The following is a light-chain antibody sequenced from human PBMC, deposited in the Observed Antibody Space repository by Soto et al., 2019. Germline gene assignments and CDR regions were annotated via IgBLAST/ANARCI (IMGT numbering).Light chain of an antibody. V-gene: IGKV3-11*01. CDR2: DAS. CDR1: QSVSSY. CDR3: QQRSNWPSIT. Sequence: EIVLTQSPATLSFSPGERATLSCRASQSVSSYLAWYQQKPGQAPRLLIYDASNRATGIPARFSGSGSGTDFTLTINSLEPADFAVYYCQQRSNWPSITFGQGTRLEIK. J-gene: IGKJ5*01.